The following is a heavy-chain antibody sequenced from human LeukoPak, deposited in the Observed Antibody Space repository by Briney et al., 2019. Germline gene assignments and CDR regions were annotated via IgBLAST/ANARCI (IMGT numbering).Heavy chain of an antibody. V-gene: IGHV3-21*01. Sequence: GGSLRLSCAASGFTFSSYSMNWVRQAPGKGLEWVSSISSSSSYIYYADSVKGRFTISRDNAKNSLYLQMNSLRAEDTAVYYCARGTIALGWFDPWGQGTLVTVSS. D-gene: IGHD3-9*01. CDR1: GFTFSSYS. CDR2: ISSSSSYI. J-gene: IGHJ5*02. CDR3: ARGTIALGWFDP.